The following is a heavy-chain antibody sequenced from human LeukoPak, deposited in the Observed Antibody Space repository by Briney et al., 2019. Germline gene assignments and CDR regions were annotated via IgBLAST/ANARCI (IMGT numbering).Heavy chain of an antibody. CDR3: AKGMTTGPRSVYHYMDV. CDR1: GFTFRGYG. J-gene: IGHJ6*03. Sequence: PGGSLRLSCVASGFTFRGYGMHWVRQAQGKGLEWLSLLWYDGSNEYYADSVKGRFTISRDNSKNTLYLQMNSLRAEDTAVYYCAKGMTTGPRSVYHYMDVWGKGTTVTVSS. V-gene: IGHV3-33*06. D-gene: IGHD4-17*01. CDR2: LWYDGSNE.